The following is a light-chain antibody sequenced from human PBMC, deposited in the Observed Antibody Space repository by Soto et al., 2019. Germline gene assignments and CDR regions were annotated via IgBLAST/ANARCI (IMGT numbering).Light chain of an antibody. CDR1: QRISISY. CDR2: GSS. Sequence: EIVLTQSPGTLSVSPGEGATLSCRASQRISISYLAWYQQKPGQAPRLLIYGSSTSATGIPDRFSGSGSETDFTLTISRLEPEDFAVYYCQQYGCSPWTFGQGTKVEIK. V-gene: IGKV3-20*01. CDR3: QQYGCSPWT. J-gene: IGKJ1*01.